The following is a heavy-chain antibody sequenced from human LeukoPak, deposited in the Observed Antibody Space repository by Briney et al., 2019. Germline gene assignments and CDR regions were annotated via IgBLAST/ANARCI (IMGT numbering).Heavy chain of an antibody. Sequence: SQTLSLTCTVSGGSISSGDYYWSWIRQPPGKGLEWIGYIYYSGGTYYNPSLKSRVTISVDTSKNQFSLKLSSVTAADTAVYYCARGGGYCSSTSCSEFDYWGQGTLVTVSS. CDR2: IYYSGGT. D-gene: IGHD2-2*01. CDR3: ARGGGYCSSTSCSEFDY. V-gene: IGHV4-30-4*08. J-gene: IGHJ4*02. CDR1: GGSISSGDYY.